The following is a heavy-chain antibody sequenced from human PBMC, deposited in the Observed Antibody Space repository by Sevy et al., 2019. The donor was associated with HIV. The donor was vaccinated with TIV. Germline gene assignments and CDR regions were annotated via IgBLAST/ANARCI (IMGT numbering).Heavy chain of an antibody. D-gene: IGHD5-12*01. J-gene: IGHJ4*02. CDR1: GGTFSSYA. CDR3: ARVDRGYSGYDSYYFDY. V-gene: IGHV1-69*13. Sequence: ASVKVSCKASGGTFSSYAISWVRQAPGQGLEWMGGIIPIFGTANYAQKFQGRVTITADESTSTAYLELSSLRSEDTAVYYCARVDRGYSGYDSYYFDYWGQGTLVTVSS. CDR2: IIPIFGTA.